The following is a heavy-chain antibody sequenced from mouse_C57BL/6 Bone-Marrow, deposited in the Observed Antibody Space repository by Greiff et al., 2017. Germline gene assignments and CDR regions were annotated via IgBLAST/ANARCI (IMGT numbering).Heavy chain of an antibody. V-gene: IGHV1-22*01. J-gene: IGHJ3*01. Sequence: VQLQQSGPELVKPGASVKMSCKASGYKLTDYNMHWVKQSHGKSLEWIGYINPNNGGTSYNQKFKGKATLTVNKSSSTAYMELRSLTSEDSAVYYCAREGIPATRRWFAYWGQGTLVTVSA. CDR2: INPNNGGT. CDR1: GYKLTDYN. CDR3: AREGIPATRRWFAY.